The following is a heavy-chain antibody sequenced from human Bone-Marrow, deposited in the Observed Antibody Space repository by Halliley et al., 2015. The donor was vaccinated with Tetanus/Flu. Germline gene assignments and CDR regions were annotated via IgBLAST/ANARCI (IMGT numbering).Heavy chain of an antibody. J-gene: IGHJ3*02. V-gene: IGHV4-4*02. Sequence: NYNPSLGGQETISGDKSKNQFALKLNSVTAADTAVYYCARLGRIAGSPSGGLDIWGQGTMVTVSS. CDR3: ARLGRIAGSPSGGLDI. D-gene: IGHD2-21*01.